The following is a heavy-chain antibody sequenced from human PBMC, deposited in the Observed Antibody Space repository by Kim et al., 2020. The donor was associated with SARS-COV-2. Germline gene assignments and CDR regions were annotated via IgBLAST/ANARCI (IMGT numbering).Heavy chain of an antibody. CDR3: AKGLPPGPGLDY. CDR2: VGGGGTT. CDR1: GFTFSNYV. Sequence: GGSLRLSCAASGFTFSNYVMAWVRRAPGKGLEWVSAVGGGGTTYYADSVKGRFTVSRDNSKSTLYLQMNSLRAEDTALYYCAKGLPPGPGLDYWGQGTL. V-gene: IGHV3-23*01. J-gene: IGHJ4*02. D-gene: IGHD4-17*01.